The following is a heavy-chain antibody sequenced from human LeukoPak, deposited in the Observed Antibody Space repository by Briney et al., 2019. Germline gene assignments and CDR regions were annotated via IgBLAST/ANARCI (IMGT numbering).Heavy chain of an antibody. J-gene: IGHJ4*02. D-gene: IGHD2-15*01. Sequence: GASVKVSCKASGYTFTSYYMHWVRQAPGQGLEWMGIINPSGGSTSYAQKFQGRVTMTRDTSTSTVYMELSSLRSEDTAVYYCARGTYTVVAAPPAFDYWGQGTLVTVSS. V-gene: IGHV1-46*01. CDR3: ARGTYTVVAAPPAFDY. CDR2: INPSGGST. CDR1: GYTFTSYY.